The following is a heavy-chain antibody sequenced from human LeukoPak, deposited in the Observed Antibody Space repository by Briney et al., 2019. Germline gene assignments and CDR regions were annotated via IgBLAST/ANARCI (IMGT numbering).Heavy chain of an antibody. V-gene: IGHV3-13*01. CDR1: GFTFIDYD. CDR2: IGIRGDT. Sequence: QPGGSLRLSCAASGFTFIDYDMHWVRHVIGKDLEWVSAIGIRGDTHYSGSVKGRFTISRENAESSLYLQMNSLRAEDTAVYYCARGGIQVSGIDEFDYWGQGTLVTVSS. CDR3: ARGGIQVSGIDEFDY. J-gene: IGHJ4*02. D-gene: IGHD6-19*01.